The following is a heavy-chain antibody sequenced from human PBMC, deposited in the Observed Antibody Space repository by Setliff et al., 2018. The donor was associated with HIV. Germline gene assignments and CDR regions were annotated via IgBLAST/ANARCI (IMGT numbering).Heavy chain of an antibody. J-gene: IGHJ4*02. D-gene: IGHD6-19*01. CDR3: IIAYSSGWLAPMGFDS. CDR1: GGSVEILN. V-gene: IGHV4-4*08. CDR2: IYSSATT. Sequence: SETLSLTCSVSGGSVEILNLIWIRQRPGKGLECIGYIYSSATTNYNSALESRATISRDTSKNQISLKLRSVTAADTAVYYCIIAYSSGWLAPMGFDSWGQGTLVTVSS.